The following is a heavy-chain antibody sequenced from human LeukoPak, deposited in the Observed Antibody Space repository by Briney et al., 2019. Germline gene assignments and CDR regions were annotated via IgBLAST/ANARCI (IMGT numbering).Heavy chain of an antibody. CDR1: GFSLSTRGVG. Sequence: SGPTLVKPTQTLTLTCTFSGFSLSTRGVGVGWIRQPPGKALEWLSRIYWDDDKRYSPSLKSRLTITKDTSKNQVVLTMTNMDPVDTATYYCAHRRDSSSWYGDFDYWGQGTLVTVSS. CDR2: IYWDDDK. J-gene: IGHJ4*02. CDR3: AHRRDSSSWYGDFDY. D-gene: IGHD6-13*01. V-gene: IGHV2-5*02.